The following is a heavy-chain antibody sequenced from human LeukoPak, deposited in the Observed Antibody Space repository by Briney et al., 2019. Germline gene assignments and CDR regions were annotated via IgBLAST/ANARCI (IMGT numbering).Heavy chain of an antibody. CDR1: GFTFSSYA. Sequence: GGSLRLSCVASGFTFSSYAMSWVRQAPGKGLEWVSAISGSGGSTYYADSVKGRFTISRDNSKNTLYLQMNSLRAEDTAVYYCAKHEGSSWYICDYWGQGTLVTVSS. V-gene: IGHV3-23*01. J-gene: IGHJ4*02. CDR2: ISGSGGST. CDR3: AKHEGSSWYICDY. D-gene: IGHD6-13*01.